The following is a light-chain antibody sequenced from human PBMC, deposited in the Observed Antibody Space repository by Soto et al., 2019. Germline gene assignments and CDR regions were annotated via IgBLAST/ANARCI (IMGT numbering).Light chain of an antibody. CDR3: HHYDSSPPYT. V-gene: IGKV3-20*01. CDR2: AAS. CDR1: RSFSSRY. J-gene: IGKJ2*01. Sequence: PGERATLSCRASRSFSSRYLAWYQQRPGQAPRLLIYAASTRATGIPDRFSGSGSATDFTLTISRLEPEDSAVYYCHHYDSSPPYTFGQGTKLEIK.